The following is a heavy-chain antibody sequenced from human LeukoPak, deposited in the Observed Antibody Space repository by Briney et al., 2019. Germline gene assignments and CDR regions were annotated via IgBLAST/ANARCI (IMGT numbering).Heavy chain of an antibody. Sequence: SETLSLTCAVYGGSFSGYYWSWIRQPPGKGLEWIGEINHSGSTNYNPSLKSRVTISVDTSKNQFSLKLSSVTAADTAVYYCASLGGYCSSTSCPDDAFDIWGQGTMVTVSS. CDR2: INHSGST. V-gene: IGHV4-34*01. CDR3: ASLGGYCSSTSCPDDAFDI. J-gene: IGHJ3*02. CDR1: GGSFSGYY. D-gene: IGHD2-2*01.